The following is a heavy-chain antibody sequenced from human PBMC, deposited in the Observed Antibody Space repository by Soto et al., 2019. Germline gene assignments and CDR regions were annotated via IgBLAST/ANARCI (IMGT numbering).Heavy chain of an antibody. Sequence: RLSCAACRVTFSSYGMDWVRQAPGKGLEWVAVISYDGSNKYYADSVKGRFTISRDNSKNTLYLQMNSLRAEDTAVYYGAKDLTTGDTYYWGQGTLVTVSS. V-gene: IGHV3-30*18. CDR2: ISYDGSNK. CDR1: RVTFSSYG. D-gene: IGHD4-17*01. CDR3: AKDLTTGDTYY. J-gene: IGHJ4*02.